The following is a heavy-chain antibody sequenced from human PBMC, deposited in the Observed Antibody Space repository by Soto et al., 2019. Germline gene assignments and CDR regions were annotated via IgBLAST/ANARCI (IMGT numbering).Heavy chain of an antibody. Sequence: PSDTLSLTCTVSGGSIRSYYWTWIRQPPGKGLEWLGYIFYSESTFYNPSLKSRVTISIHTSKSQFSLQLTSVTAADTAVYYCARGAADTAMVDYWGQGTLVTVSS. CDR2: IFYSEST. CDR1: GGSIRSYY. V-gene: IGHV4-59*01. CDR3: ARGAADTAMVDY. J-gene: IGHJ4*02. D-gene: IGHD5-18*01.